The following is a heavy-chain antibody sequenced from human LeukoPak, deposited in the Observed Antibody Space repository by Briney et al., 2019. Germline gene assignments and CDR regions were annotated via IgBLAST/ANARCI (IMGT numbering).Heavy chain of an antibody. D-gene: IGHD2-15*01. CDR3: ARLGVGGYCSGGSCYLDY. CDR1: GYTFTGYY. J-gene: IGHJ4*02. Sequence: ASVKVSCKASGYTFTGYYMHWVRQAPGQGLEWMGWINPNSGGTSYAQKFQGRVTMTRDTSISTAYMELSGLRSDDTAVYYCARLGVGGYCSGGSCYLDYWGQGTLVTVSS. V-gene: IGHV1-2*02. CDR2: INPNSGGT.